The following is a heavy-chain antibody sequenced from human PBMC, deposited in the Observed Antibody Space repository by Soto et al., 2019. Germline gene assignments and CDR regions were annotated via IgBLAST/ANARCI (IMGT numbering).Heavy chain of an antibody. Sequence: QLQLQESGSGLVKPSQTLSLTCAVSGGSISSGGYSWSWIRQPPGKGLEWIGYIYHSGSTYYKPSPKSRVTISVDRSKTQFSLKLSSVTAADTAVYYCASAATTVTTLDYWGQGTLVTVSS. V-gene: IGHV4-30-2*01. CDR2: IYHSGST. CDR1: GGSISSGGYS. J-gene: IGHJ4*02. D-gene: IGHD4-17*01. CDR3: ASAATTVTTLDY.